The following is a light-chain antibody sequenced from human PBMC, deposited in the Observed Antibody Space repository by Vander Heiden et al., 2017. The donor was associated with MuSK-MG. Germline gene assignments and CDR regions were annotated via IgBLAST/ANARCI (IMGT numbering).Light chain of an antibody. Sequence: EIVLTQSPGTLSLSPGERATLSCRASLSVNNFLAWYQQKAGQATKLLIYDASSRATGIPDRFSGSGSGTDVTLTINRLEPEDFAVYYCQQDGTSVTFGQGTKVEI. CDR2: DAS. CDR3: QQDGTSVT. CDR1: LSVNNF. V-gene: IGKV3-20*01. J-gene: IGKJ1*01.